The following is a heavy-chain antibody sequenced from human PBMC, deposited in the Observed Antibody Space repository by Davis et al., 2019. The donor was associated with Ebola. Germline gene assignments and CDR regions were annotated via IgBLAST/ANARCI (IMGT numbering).Heavy chain of an antibody. Sequence: ASVKVSCKASGGSLGTYTVSWVRQAPGQGLEWMGRINPNSGGTNYAQKFQGRVTMTRDTSISTAYMELSRLRSDDTAVYYCARGIPGIAVDGPDYWGQGTLVTVSS. V-gene: IGHV1-2*06. CDR3: ARGIPGIAVDGPDY. D-gene: IGHD6-19*01. J-gene: IGHJ4*02. CDR1: GGSLGTYT. CDR2: INPNSGGT.